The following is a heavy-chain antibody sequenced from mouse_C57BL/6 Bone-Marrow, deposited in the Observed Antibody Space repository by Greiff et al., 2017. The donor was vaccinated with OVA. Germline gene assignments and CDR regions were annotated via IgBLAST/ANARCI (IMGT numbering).Heavy chain of an antibody. CDR2: INPNNGGT. CDR3: ARHYGSSCYYAMDY. J-gene: IGHJ4*01. CDR1: GYTFTDYY. D-gene: IGHD1-1*01. Sequence: EVQLQQSGPELVKPGASVKISCKASGYTFTDYYMNWVKQSPGKSLEWIGDINPNNGGTSYNQKFKGKATLTVDKSSSTAYMELRSLTSEDSAVYYCARHYGSSCYYAMDYWGQGTSVTVSS. V-gene: IGHV1-26*01.